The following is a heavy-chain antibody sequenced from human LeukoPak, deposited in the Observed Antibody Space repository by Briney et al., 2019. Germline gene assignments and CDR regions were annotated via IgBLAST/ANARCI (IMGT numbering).Heavy chain of an antibody. CDR2: VYYSGNT. D-gene: IGHD4-17*01. Sequence: SETLSLTCTASGGSITSSSYYWGWIRQPPGKGLEWIGSVYYSGNTYYNSSLKSRVTISVDTSKNQFSLKLSSVTAADTAIYYCTREYGFMTTVFHAFDIWGQGTMVTASS. CDR1: GGSITSSSYY. CDR3: TREYGFMTTVFHAFDI. J-gene: IGHJ3*02. V-gene: IGHV4-39*07.